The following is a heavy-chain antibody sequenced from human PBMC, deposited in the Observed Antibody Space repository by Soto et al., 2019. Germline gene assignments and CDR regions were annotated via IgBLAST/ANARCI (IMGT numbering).Heavy chain of an antibody. D-gene: IGHD1-1*01. J-gene: IGHJ5*02. Sequence: GASVKVSCKASGYTFTGYYMHWVRQAPGQGLEWMGWINPNSGGTNYAQKFQGRVTMASDTSISTAYMELSGLRSDDTAEYYCARGSTMDPWGQGTPVTVSS. CDR3: ARGSTMDP. CDR1: GYTFTGYY. V-gene: IGHV1-2*02. CDR2: INPNSGGT.